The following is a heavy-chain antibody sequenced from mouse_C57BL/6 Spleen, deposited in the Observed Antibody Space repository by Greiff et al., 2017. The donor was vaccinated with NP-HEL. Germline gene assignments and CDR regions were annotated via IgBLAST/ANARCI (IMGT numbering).Heavy chain of an antibody. V-gene: IGHV5-16*01. CDR1: GFTFSDYY. Sequence: EVHLVESEGGLVQPGSSMKLSCTASGFTFSDYYMAWVRQVPEKGLEWVANINYDGSSTYYLDSLKSRFIISRDNAKNILYLQMSSLKSEDTATYYCARRYGSSYEDAMDYWGQGTSVTVSS. D-gene: IGHD1-1*01. CDR2: INYDGSST. J-gene: IGHJ4*01. CDR3: ARRYGSSYEDAMDY.